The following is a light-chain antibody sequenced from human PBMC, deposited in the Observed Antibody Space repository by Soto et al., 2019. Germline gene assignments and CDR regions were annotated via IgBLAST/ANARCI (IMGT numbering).Light chain of an antibody. V-gene: IGLV2-23*02. J-gene: IGLJ3*02. CDR2: EVN. Sequence: QSVLTQPASVSGSPGQSITISCSGTYNLVSWYQQHPGKAPKLMIFEVNKRPSGVSYLFSGSKSGNTASLTISALQAEDEADYFCCSYLTNRRVFGGGTKLTVL. CDR3: CSYLTNRRV. CDR1: YNL.